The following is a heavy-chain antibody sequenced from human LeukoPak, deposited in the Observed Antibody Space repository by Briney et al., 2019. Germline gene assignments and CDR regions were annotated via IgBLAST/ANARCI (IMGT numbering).Heavy chain of an antibody. CDR3: ARDTRSFDAFDI. D-gene: IGHD1-1*01. Sequence: SETLSLTCTVSGGSISSYYWSWIRQPPGKGLEWIGYIYYSGSTNYNPSLKSRVTISVDTSKNRFSLKLSSVTAADTAVYYCARDTRSFDAFDIWGQGTMVTVSS. CDR1: GGSISSYY. CDR2: IYYSGST. J-gene: IGHJ3*02. V-gene: IGHV4-59*01.